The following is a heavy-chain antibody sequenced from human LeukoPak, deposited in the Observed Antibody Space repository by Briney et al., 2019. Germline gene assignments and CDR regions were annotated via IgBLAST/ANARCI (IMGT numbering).Heavy chain of an antibody. Sequence: GGSLRLSCAASGFTFSSYAMSWVRQAPGKGLEWVSAISGSGGSTYYADSVKGRFTISRDNSKNTLYLQMNSLGAEDTAVYYCAKAGVDYLILDYWGQGTLVTVSS. J-gene: IGHJ4*02. CDR2: ISGSGGST. CDR3: AKAGVDYLILDY. CDR1: GFTFSSYA. D-gene: IGHD4-11*01. V-gene: IGHV3-23*01.